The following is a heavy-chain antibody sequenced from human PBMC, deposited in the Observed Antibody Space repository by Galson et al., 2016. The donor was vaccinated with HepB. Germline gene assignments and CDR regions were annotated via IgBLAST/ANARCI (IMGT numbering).Heavy chain of an antibody. D-gene: IGHD1-26*01. Sequence: SLRLSCAASGFTFSTSWMSWVCQAPGKGLEWVSVIYSGGSTYYADSVKGRFTISRDNSKNTLFLQMNSLRAEDTAVYYCAKEPAPVGSYGVYYYYGMDVWGQGTTVTVSS. CDR2: IYSGGST. V-gene: IGHV3-66*02. CDR1: GFTFSTSW. J-gene: IGHJ6*02. CDR3: AKEPAPVGSYGVYYYYGMDV.